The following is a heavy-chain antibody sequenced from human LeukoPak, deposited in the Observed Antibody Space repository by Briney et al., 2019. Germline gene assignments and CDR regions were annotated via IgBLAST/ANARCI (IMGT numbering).Heavy chain of an antibody. D-gene: IGHD3-22*01. CDR2: IIPIFGTA. CDR3: ARGKDSSGYYYDY. Sequence: SVKVSCKASGGTFSSYAISWVRQAPGQGLEWMGGIIPIFGTANYAQKFQGRVTITADKSPSTAYMELSSLRSEDTAVYYCARGKDSSGYYYDYWGQGTLVTVSS. J-gene: IGHJ4*02. V-gene: IGHV1-69*06. CDR1: GGTFSSYA.